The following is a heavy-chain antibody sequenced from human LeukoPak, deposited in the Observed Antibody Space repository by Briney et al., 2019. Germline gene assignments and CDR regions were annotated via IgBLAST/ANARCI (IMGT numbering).Heavy chain of an antibody. V-gene: IGHV4-59*01. D-gene: IGHD3-16*01. CDR2: IYYSGST. CDR3: ARETSQKGAHYMDV. J-gene: IGHJ6*03. CDR1: GGSISSYY. Sequence: PSGTLSLTCTVSGGSISSYYWSWIRQPPGKGLEWIGYIYYSGSTNYNPSLKSRVTISVDTSKNQFSLKLSSVTAADTAVYYCARETSQKGAHYMDVWGKGATVTISS.